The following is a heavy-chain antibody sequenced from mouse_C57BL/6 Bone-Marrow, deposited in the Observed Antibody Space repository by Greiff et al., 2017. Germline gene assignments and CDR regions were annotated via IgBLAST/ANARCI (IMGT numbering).Heavy chain of an antibody. V-gene: IGHV1-82*01. CDR3: ARLGRGFAY. J-gene: IGHJ3*01. CDR1: GYAFSSSW. D-gene: IGHD3-3*01. CDR2: ISPGDGDT. Sequence: QVQLKQSGPELVKPGASVKISCKASGYAFSSSWMNWVKQRPGKGLEWIGRISPGDGDTNYNGKFKGKATLTADKSSSTAYMQLSSLTSEDSAVYFCARLGRGFAYWGQGTLVTVSA.